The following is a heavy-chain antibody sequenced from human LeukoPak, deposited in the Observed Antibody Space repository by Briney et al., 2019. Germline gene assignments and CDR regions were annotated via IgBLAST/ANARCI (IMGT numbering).Heavy chain of an antibody. J-gene: IGHJ4*02. Sequence: SETLSLTCTVSGGSIISSSYFWGWIRQPPGKGLECIGNIYYSGGTSYNPSLKSRVTISVDTSKNQFSVKLSSVTAADTAIYYCARYYYGSGKQPYWGQGTLVTVSS. CDR2: IYYSGGT. CDR1: GGSIISSSYF. V-gene: IGHV4-39*01. CDR3: ARYYYGSGKQPY. D-gene: IGHD3-10*01.